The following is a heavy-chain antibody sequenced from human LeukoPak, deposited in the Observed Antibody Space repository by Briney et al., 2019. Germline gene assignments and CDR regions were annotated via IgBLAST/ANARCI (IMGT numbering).Heavy chain of an antibody. V-gene: IGHV4-39*07. J-gene: IGHJ5*02. CDR1: GGSISSSSYY. D-gene: IGHD1-14*01. CDR2: IYYSGST. CDR3: ARDVTGGGDNWFDP. Sequence: SETLSLTCTVSGGSISSSSYYWGWIRQPPGKGLEWIGSIYYSGSTYYNPSLKSRVTMSLDGSKNQFSLKLSSVTSADTAFYYCARDVTGGGDNWFDPWGQGTLVTVSS.